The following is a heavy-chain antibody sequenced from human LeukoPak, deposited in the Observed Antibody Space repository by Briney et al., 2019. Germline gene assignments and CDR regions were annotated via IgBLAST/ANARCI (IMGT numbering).Heavy chain of an antibody. CDR2: INDNSGLT. V-gene: IGHV3-23*01. J-gene: IGHJ4*02. Sequence: GGSLRLSCAASGFTFSNYAMSWVRQAPGRGLEWVSAINDNSGLTYYSDSVKGRFTISRDNSKNTLFLQMSSLRAEDTAVYYCARRGESASYGDYRFDYWGQGTPVTVSS. CDR3: ARRGESASYGDYRFDY. D-gene: IGHD4-17*01. CDR1: GFTFSNYA.